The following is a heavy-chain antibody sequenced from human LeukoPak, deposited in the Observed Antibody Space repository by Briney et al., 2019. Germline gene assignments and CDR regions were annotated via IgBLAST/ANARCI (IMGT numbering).Heavy chain of an antibody. CDR1: GGSISNYY. CDR3: ARVTTVSTVDY. Sequence: SETLSLTCTVSGGSISNYYWSWIRQPPGKGLEWVGYIYYSGSTNYNPSLKSRVTISVDTSKNQFSLKLSSVTAADTAVYYCARVTTVSTVDYWGQGTLVTVSS. J-gene: IGHJ4*02. CDR2: IYYSGST. D-gene: IGHD4-17*01. V-gene: IGHV4-59*01.